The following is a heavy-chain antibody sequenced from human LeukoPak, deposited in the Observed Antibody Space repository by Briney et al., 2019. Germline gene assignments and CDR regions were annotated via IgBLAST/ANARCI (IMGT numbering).Heavy chain of an antibody. CDR2: INSDGSST. Sequence: GGSLRLSCAASGFTFSSYWMHWVRQAPGKGLVWVSRINSDGSSTSYADSVKGRFTISRDNGKNTLYLQMDSLRAEDTAVYYCARESNWGGDAFDIWGLGTMVTVSS. V-gene: IGHV3-74*01. CDR1: GFTFSSYW. J-gene: IGHJ3*02. D-gene: IGHD7-27*01. CDR3: ARESNWGGDAFDI.